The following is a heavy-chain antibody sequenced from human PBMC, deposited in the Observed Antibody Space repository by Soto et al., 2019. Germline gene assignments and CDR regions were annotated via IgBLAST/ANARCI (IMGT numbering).Heavy chain of an antibody. J-gene: IGHJ6*02. CDR2: MYWDDDK. CDR3: AHHGCSSYGLDV. CDR1: GFSLSTSGVG. V-gene: IGHV2-5*02. Sequence: QITLKESGPTLVKPTQTLTLTCTFSGFSLSTSGVGVGWIRQPPRKALEWLALMYWDDDKRYSPSLKSRLTSWKDTSKAQLALTTTTRDPVHTATYLWAHHGCSSYGLDVWGQGPRVPVSS.